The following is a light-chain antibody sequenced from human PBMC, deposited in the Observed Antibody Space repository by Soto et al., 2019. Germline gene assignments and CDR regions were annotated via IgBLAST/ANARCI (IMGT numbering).Light chain of an antibody. V-gene: IGKV1-5*01. CDR1: QSMSGW. Sequence: DIQLTQSPSTLSASVGDRVTITCRASQSMSGWLAWYQQRPGKAPKLLIYDASSLKSGVPSRFSGSGSGTEFTLTIGGLQPDDFATYYCQQYSGYSLFTFGPGTVVDIK. J-gene: IGKJ3*01. CDR2: DAS. CDR3: QQYSGYSLFT.